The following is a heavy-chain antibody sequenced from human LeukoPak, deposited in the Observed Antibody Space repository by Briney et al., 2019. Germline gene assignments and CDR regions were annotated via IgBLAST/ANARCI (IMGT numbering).Heavy chain of an antibody. CDR3: ARGKGYYDILTGYQTLDY. V-gene: IGHV3-33*01. D-gene: IGHD3-9*01. CDR1: GFTFSSYG. J-gene: IGHJ4*02. CDR2: IWYDGSNK. Sequence: PGRSLRPSCAASGFTFSSYGMHWVRQAPGKGLEWVAVIWYDGSNKYYADSVKGRFTISRDNSKNTLYLQMNSLRAEDTAVYYCARGKGYYDILTGYQTLDYWGQGTLVTVSS.